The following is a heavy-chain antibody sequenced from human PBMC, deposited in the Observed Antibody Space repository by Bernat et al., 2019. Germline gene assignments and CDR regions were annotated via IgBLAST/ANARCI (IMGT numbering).Heavy chain of an antibody. V-gene: IGHV4-39*01. J-gene: IGHJ4*02. Sequence: QLQLQESGPGLVKPSETLSLTCTVSGGSISSSSYYWGWIRQPPGKGLEWIGSIYYSGSTYYNPSLKSRVTISVDTSKNQFSLKLSSVTAADTAVHYCARHGGSSGWNFDYWGQGTLVTVSS. CDR3: ARHGGSSGWNFDY. CDR1: GGSISSSSYY. D-gene: IGHD6-19*01. CDR2: IYYSGST.